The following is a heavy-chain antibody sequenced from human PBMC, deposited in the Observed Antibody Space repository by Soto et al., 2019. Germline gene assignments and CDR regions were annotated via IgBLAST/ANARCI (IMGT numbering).Heavy chain of an antibody. CDR1: GYTFTSYG. V-gene: IGHV1-18*01. CDR2: ISAYNGNT. J-gene: IGHJ5*02. D-gene: IGHD3-10*01. Sequence: ASVKVSCKASGYTFTSYGISWVLQAPGQGLEWMGWISAYNGNTNYAQKLQGRVTMTTDTSTSTAYMELRSLRSDDTAVYYCARGRVLLWFGEPLSLDPWGQGTLVTVSS. CDR3: ARGRVLLWFGEPLSLDP.